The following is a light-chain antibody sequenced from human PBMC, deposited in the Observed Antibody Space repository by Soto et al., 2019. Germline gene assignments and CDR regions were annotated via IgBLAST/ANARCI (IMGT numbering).Light chain of an antibody. CDR1: QSISTY. CDR2: DAS. J-gene: IGKJ3*01. CDR3: QQSYSTPT. Sequence: DIQMTQSPSTLSASVGDRVTITCRASQSISTYVNWYQQKAGKAPKLLIYDASSLYSGVPSRFSGSGSGTDFNLNLSNLQPEEFANYYCQQSYSTPTFGPGTKGDIK. V-gene: IGKV1-39*01.